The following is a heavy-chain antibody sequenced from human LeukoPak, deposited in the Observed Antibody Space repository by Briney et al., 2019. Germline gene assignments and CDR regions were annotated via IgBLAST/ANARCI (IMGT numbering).Heavy chain of an antibody. Sequence: GESLKISCKGSGYSFTSYWIGWVRQMPGKGLECMGIIYPGDSDTRYSPSFQGQVTISADKSISTAYLQWSSLKASDTAMYYCARGPLIPFFYFDYWGQGTLVTVSS. CDR3: ARGPLIPFFYFDY. J-gene: IGHJ4*02. CDR2: IYPGDSDT. V-gene: IGHV5-51*01. D-gene: IGHD2-21*01. CDR1: GYSFTSYW.